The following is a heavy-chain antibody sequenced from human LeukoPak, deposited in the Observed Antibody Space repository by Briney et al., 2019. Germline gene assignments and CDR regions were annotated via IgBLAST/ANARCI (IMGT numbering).Heavy chain of an antibody. CDR2: INHSGNT. CDR1: GGSFSGYY. D-gene: IGHD3-3*01. V-gene: IGHV4-34*01. Sequence: PSETLSLTCAVYGGSFSGYYWSWIRQPPGKGLEWIGVINHSGNTNYNPSLKSRVTISVDTSKNQFSLKLSSVTAADTAVYYCARGVRFLEWLYYYYYGMDVWGQGTTVTVSS. J-gene: IGHJ6*02. CDR3: ARGVRFLEWLYYYYYGMDV.